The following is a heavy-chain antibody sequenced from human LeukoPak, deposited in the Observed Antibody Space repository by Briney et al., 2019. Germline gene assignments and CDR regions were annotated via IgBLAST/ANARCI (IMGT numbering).Heavy chain of an antibody. J-gene: IGHJ4*02. CDR1: GGSISSGRYY. D-gene: IGHD6-19*01. CDR3: AREYSSGWYSYPFDY. CDR2: IYTSGST. Sequence: PSETLSLTCTVSGGSISSGRYYWNWIRQPAGKGLEWIGRIYTSGSTNYNPSLKSRITISVDTSKNQFSLKLSSVTAADTAVYYCAREYSSGWYSYPFDYWGQGTLVAVSS. V-gene: IGHV4-61*02.